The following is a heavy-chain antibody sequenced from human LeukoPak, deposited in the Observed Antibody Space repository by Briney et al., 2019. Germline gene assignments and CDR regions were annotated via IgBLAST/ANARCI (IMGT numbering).Heavy chain of an antibody. Sequence: GGSLRLSCAASGFTFSSYSMNWVRQAPGKGLEWVAFIRYDGSNKYYADSVKGRFTISRDNSKNTLYLQMNSLRAEDTAVYYCAKEGGSGSYIYYYYYYMDVWGKGTTVTISS. CDR3: AKEGGSGSYIYYYYYYMDV. J-gene: IGHJ6*03. V-gene: IGHV3-30*02. CDR1: GFTFSSYS. D-gene: IGHD1-26*01. CDR2: IRYDGSNK.